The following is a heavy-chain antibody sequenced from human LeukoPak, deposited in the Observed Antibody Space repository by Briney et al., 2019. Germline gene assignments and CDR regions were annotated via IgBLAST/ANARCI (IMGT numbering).Heavy chain of an antibody. CDR3: AKSVVPRGAYYFDY. CDR2: ISGSGDTT. V-gene: IGHV3-23*01. CDR1: GFTFSNYA. D-gene: IGHD5/OR15-5a*01. Sequence: GGSLRLSCAASGFTFSNYAMSWVRQAPGKGLEWVSAISGSGDTTYYADSVKGRFTLSRDNSKNTLYLQMHSLRAEDTAVYYCAKSVVPRGAYYFDYWGQGTLVTVSS. J-gene: IGHJ4*02.